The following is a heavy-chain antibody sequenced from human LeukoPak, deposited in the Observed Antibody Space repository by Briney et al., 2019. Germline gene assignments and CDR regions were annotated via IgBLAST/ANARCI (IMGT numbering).Heavy chain of an antibody. V-gene: IGHV3-21*01. CDR1: GLTFSSYS. CDR2: ISSSSSYI. J-gene: IGHJ4*02. Sequence: GGSLRLSCAASGLTFSSYSMNWVRQAPGKGLEWVSSISSSSSYIYYADSVKGRFTISRDNAKNSLYLQMNSLRAEDTAVYYCARSSYGERGRDYWGQGTLVTVSS. D-gene: IGHD5-18*01. CDR3: ARSSYGERGRDY.